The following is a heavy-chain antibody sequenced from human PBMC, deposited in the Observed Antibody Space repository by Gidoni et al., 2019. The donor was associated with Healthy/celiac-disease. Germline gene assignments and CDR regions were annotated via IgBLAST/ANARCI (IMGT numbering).Heavy chain of an antibody. CDR1: GFNFSDYY. Sequence: QVQLVESGGGLVKPGGSLRLSCAASGFNFSDYYMSWIRQAPGKGLEWVSYISSSGSPIYYADSVKGRFTISRDNAKNSLYLQMNSLRAEDTAGYYCAREGYDYVWGSYRPVGAFDIWGQGTMVTVSS. D-gene: IGHD3-16*02. CDR2: ISSSGSPI. J-gene: IGHJ3*02. CDR3: AREGYDYVWGSYRPVGAFDI. V-gene: IGHV3-11*01.